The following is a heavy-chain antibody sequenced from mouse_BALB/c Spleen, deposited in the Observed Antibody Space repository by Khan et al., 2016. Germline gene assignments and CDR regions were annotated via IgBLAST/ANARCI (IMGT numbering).Heavy chain of an antibody. V-gene: IGHV1S136*01. CDR2: INPDNDDS. Sequence: MQLEESGPEMVKPGASVKMSCKASGYTFTTYVMHWVKQKPGQGLEWIGYINPDNDDSKYSEKFKGKATLTSDKSSSTAYMELSSLTSEDSAVYYCASAGYYSWFAFWGQGTLVTVSA. J-gene: IGHJ3*01. D-gene: IGHD2-12*01. CDR3: ASAGYYSWFAF. CDR1: GYTFTTYV.